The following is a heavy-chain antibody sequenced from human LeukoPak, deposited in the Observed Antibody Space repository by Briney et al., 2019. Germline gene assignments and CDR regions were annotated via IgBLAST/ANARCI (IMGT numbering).Heavy chain of an antibody. J-gene: IGHJ1*01. V-gene: IGHV4-59*01. CDR1: GGSISSYY. Sequence: SETLSLTCTVSGGSISSYYWSWIRQPPGKGLEWIGYIYYSGSTNYNPSLKSRVTISVDTSKNQFSLKLSSVTAADTAVYYCASSSSFLFEVSFEYFQHWGQGTLVTVSS. CDR3: ASSSSFLFEVSFEYFQH. D-gene: IGHD6-6*01. CDR2: IYYSGST.